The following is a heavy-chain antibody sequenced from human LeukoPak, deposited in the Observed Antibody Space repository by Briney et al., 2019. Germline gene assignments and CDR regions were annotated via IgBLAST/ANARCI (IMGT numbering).Heavy chain of an antibody. CDR2: INPSGDNT. V-gene: IGHV1-46*01. CDR3: VSSIAAAPFDS. Sequence: GASVKVSCKASGYIFTSYYMHWVRQAPGQGLEWMGIINPSGDNTNYAQKLKGRVTMTRDTSTSTVYLELSSLRSEDTAVYYCVSSIAAAPFDSWGQGTLVTVSS. CDR1: GYIFTSYY. D-gene: IGHD6-13*01. J-gene: IGHJ4*02.